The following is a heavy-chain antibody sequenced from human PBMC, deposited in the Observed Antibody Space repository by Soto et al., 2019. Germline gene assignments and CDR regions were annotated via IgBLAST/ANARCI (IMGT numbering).Heavy chain of an antibody. CDR3: ARSLRQYYYYYYMDV. CDR1: GGSISSYY. CDR2: IYYSGST. J-gene: IGHJ6*03. Sequence: TSETLSLTCTVSGGSISSYYWSRIRQPPGKGLEWIGYIYYSGSTNYNPSLKSRVTISVDTSKNQFSLKLSSVTAADTAVYYCARSLRQYYYYYYMDVWGKGTTVTVSS. D-gene: IGHD3-16*02. V-gene: IGHV4-59*01.